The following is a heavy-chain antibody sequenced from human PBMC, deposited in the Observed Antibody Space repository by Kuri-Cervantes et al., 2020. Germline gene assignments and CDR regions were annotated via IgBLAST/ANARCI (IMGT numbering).Heavy chain of an antibody. D-gene: IGHD3-22*01. J-gene: IGHJ4*02. V-gene: IGHV1-18*01. CDR3: ARFIGYYYDSSGYQGGYYFDY. CDR1: GYTFTSYG. CDR2: ISAYNGDT. Sequence: ASVKVSCKASGYTFTSYGISWVRQAPGQGLEWMGWISAYNGDTNYAQKLQGRVTMTTDTSTSTAYMELRSLRSDDTAVYCCARFIGYYYDSSGYQGGYYFDYWGQGTLVTVSS.